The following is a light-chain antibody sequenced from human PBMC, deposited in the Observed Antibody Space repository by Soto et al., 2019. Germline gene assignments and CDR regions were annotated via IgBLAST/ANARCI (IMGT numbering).Light chain of an antibody. CDR3: SSYTSSSTLV. Sequence: QSALTQPASVSGSSGQSITISCTGTSGDVGGYTYVSWYQQHPGKAPKLIIYDVSNRPSGVSNRFSGSKSGNTGSLTISGLQAEDEADYYCSSYTSSSTLVFGGGTKLTVL. CDR1: SGDVGGYTY. CDR2: DVS. V-gene: IGLV2-14*03. J-gene: IGLJ2*01.